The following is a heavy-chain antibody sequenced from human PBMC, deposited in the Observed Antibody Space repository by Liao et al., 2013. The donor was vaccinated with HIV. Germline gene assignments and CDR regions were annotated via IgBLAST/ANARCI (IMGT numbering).Heavy chain of an antibody. CDR1: GGSISSYY. CDR3: ARVSYDFWSGDWYFDL. Sequence: QVQLQESGPGLVKPSETLSLTCTISGGSISSYYWSWIRQPPGKGLELIGFIYYSGSTNFNPSLKSRVTISVDTSKNQFSLKLTSVTAADTAVYYCARVSYDFWSGDWYFDLWAVAPWSLSPQ. D-gene: IGHD3-3*01. J-gene: IGHJ2*01. CDR2: IYYSGST. V-gene: IGHV4-59*01.